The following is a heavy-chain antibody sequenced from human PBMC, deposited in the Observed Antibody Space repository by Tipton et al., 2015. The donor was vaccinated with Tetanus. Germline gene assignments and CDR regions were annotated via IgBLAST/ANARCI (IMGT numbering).Heavy chain of an antibody. CDR2: IDPNSGGT. Sequence: QLVQSGAEVKKPGASVKVSCKASGYTFTGYYMYWVRQAPGQGLGWMGWIDPNSGGTVYAQKFQGRVTMTRDTSISTAYMELRSLRSADTAVYYCARDRGDYIYYGMDVWGPGTTVTVS. CDR3: ARDRGDYIYYGMDV. CDR1: GYTFTGYY. J-gene: IGHJ6*02. V-gene: IGHV1-2*02. D-gene: IGHD3-22*01.